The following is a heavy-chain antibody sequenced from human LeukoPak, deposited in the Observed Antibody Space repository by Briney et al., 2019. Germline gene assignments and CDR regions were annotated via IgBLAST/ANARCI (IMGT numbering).Heavy chain of an antibody. D-gene: IGHD3-10*01. Sequence: GGSLRLSCAASGFTFGSYAMSWVRQAPGKGLEWVSAISGSGGSTYYADSVKGRFTISRDNSKNTLYLQMNSLRAEDTAVYYCAKALWFGELLSHYYYGMDVWGQGTTVTVSS. CDR2: ISGSGGST. V-gene: IGHV3-23*01. J-gene: IGHJ6*02. CDR3: AKALWFGELLSHYYYGMDV. CDR1: GFTFGSYA.